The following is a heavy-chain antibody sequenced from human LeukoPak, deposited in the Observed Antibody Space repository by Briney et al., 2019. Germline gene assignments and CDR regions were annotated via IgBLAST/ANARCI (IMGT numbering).Heavy chain of an antibody. CDR1: GFTFSAYA. CDR3: VKITSVTGGDC. D-gene: IGHD1-1*01. V-gene: IGHV3-64D*09. Sequence: PGGSLRLSCSSSGFTFSAYAMYWVRQAPGKGLEYVSGISSDGGRSFYADSVKGRFTISRDNSENTLYLQMSSLRAEDTAIYYCVKITSVTGGDCWGQGTRLTVSS. J-gene: IGHJ4*02. CDR2: ISSDGGRS.